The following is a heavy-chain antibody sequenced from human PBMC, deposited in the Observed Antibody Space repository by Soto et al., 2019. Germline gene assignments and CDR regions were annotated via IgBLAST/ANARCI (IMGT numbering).Heavy chain of an antibody. CDR3: ARHSNEYRKSLDY. V-gene: IGHV4-59*08. Sequence: QLQLQESGPGLVKSSETLSLTCTVSGGSISGYYWSWIRQPPGKGLEWIAYIYYSGSTNSNPSLKSRVTIAVDTSKNQFSLKLSSVTAAYTAVYYCARHSNEYRKSLDYWGQGTLVTVSS. CDR2: IYYSGST. J-gene: IGHJ4*02. D-gene: IGHD1-1*01. CDR1: GGSISGYY.